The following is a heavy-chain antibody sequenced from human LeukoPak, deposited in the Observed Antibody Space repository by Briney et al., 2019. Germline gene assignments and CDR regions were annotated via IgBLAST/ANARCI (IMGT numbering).Heavy chain of an antibody. CDR2: ISYDGSNK. CDR1: GFTFSSYA. D-gene: IGHD3-22*01. V-gene: IGHV3-30-3*01. CDR3: ARTGYYYDSSGYQDY. J-gene: IGHJ4*02. Sequence: GGSLRLSCAASGFTFSSYAMHWVRQAPGKGLEWVAVISYDGSNKYYADSVKGRFTISRDNSKNTLYLQMNSLRAEDTAVYYCARTGYYYDSSGYQDYWGQGTLLTVSS.